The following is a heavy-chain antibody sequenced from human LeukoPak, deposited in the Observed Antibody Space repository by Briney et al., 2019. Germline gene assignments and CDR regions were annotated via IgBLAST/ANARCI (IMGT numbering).Heavy chain of an antibody. CDR1: GGSISSYY. D-gene: IGHD3-3*01. Sequence: NPSETLSLTCTVSGGSISSYYWSWIRQPAGKGLEWIGRIYTSGSTNYNPSLKSRVTMSVDTSKNQFSLKLSSVTAADTAVYYCARKAPRNYDFWSGSPGGAYYFDYWGQGTLVTVSS. CDR3: ARKAPRNYDFWSGSPGGAYYFDY. V-gene: IGHV4-4*07. J-gene: IGHJ4*02. CDR2: IYTSGST.